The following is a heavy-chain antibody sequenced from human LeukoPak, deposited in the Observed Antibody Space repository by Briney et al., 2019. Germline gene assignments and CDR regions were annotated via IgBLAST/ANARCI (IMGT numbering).Heavy chain of an antibody. Sequence: GGSLRLSCAASGFTFSSYSMNWVRQAPGKGLEWVSSISSSSSYIYYADSVKGRFTISRDNAKNSLYLQMNSLRAEDTAVYYCARGRTDPTYYDFWSGYFGYFDYWGQGTLVTVSS. J-gene: IGHJ4*02. D-gene: IGHD3-3*01. V-gene: IGHV3-21*01. CDR1: GFTFSSYS. CDR2: ISSSSSYI. CDR3: ARGRTDPTYYDFWSGYFGYFDY.